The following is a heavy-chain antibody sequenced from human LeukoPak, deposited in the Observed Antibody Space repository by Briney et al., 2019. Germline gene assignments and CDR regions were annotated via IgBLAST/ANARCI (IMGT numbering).Heavy chain of an antibody. V-gene: IGHV1-2*02. J-gene: IGHJ4*02. CDR3: AISSGYSSSSIDY. CDR1: GYIFTNHY. CDR2: INPNSGGT. Sequence: VASVKVSCKASGYIFTNHYMHWVRQAPGQGLEWMGWINPNSGGTNYAQKFQGRVTMTRDTSISTAYMELSRLRSDDTAVYYCAISSGYSSSSIDYWGQGTLVTVSS. D-gene: IGHD6-13*01.